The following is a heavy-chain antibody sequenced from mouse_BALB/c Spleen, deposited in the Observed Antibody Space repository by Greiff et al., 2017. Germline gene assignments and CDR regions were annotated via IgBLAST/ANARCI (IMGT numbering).Heavy chain of an antibody. CDR2: ISTYYGDA. CDR3: AREDYDAY. J-gene: IGHJ3*01. V-gene: IGHV1S137*01. D-gene: IGHD2-4*01. CDR1: GYTFTDYA. Sequence: QVQLQQSGAELVRPGVSVKISCKGSGYTFTDYAMHWVKQSHAKSLEWIGVISTYYGDASYNQKFKGKATMTVDKSSSTAYMELARLTSEDSAIYYCAREDYDAYWGQGTLVTVSA.